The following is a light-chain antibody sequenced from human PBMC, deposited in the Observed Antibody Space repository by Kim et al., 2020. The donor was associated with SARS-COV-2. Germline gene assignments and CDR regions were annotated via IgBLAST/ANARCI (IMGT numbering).Light chain of an antibody. Sequence: SASVGETVTITCRASQGIASWLAWYQQKPGKAPKLLIYTTSNVVTGVPSRFRGSGSGTDFTLTIRGLQPEDFATYYCQQVNSFPPTFGQGTKLEI. CDR2: TTS. CDR3: QQVNSFPPT. CDR1: QGIASW. J-gene: IGKJ2*01. V-gene: IGKV1-12*01.